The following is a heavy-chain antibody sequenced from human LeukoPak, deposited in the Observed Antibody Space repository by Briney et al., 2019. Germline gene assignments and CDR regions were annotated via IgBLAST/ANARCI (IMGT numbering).Heavy chain of an antibody. J-gene: IGHJ3*02. CDR2: IIPIFGTA. D-gene: IGHD4-17*01. Sequence: GSSVKVSCKASGGTFSSYAISWVRQAPGQGLEWMGGIIPIFGTANYAQKFQGRVTITADESTSTAYMELSSLRSEDTAVYYCARDVHYGDYDVHDAFDIWGQGTMVTVSS. V-gene: IGHV1-69*01. CDR3: ARDVHYGDYDVHDAFDI. CDR1: GGTFSSYA.